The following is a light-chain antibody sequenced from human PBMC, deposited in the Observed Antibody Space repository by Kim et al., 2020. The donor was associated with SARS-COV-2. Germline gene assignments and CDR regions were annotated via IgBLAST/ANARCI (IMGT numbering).Light chain of an antibody. J-gene: IGLJ2*01. CDR1: SLTTYY. V-gene: IGLV3-19*01. Sequence: SSELTQDPAVSVALGQTVRITCQGDSLTTYYASWYQQKPGQAPVLVFDANDNRPSGIPDRFSGSSSGNTASLTITETQAEDEADYFCHSRDSSGNHQVFGGGTQLTVL. CDR3: HSRDSSGNHQV. CDR2: AND.